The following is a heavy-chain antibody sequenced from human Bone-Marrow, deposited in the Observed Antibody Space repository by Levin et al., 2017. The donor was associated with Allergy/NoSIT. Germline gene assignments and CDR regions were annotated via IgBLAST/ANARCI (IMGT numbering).Heavy chain of an antibody. V-gene: IGHV3-30*04. CDR2: ISFDGNYK. CDR1: GFPFTTYT. CDR3: ATSYQLLGQFDN. J-gene: IGHJ4*02. D-gene: IGHD2-2*01. Sequence: PGGSLRLSCAASGFPFTTYTLHWIRQSPGKGLEWVALISFDGNYKYYADSVKGRFTISRDNSNNTLSLHMSSLRPEDTSLYYCATSYQLLGQFDNWGQGALVTVSS.